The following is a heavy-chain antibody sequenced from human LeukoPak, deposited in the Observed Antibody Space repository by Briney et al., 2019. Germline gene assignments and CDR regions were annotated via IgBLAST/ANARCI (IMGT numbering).Heavy chain of an antibody. CDR1: GFTFSSYE. J-gene: IGHJ4*02. CDR2: ISTSGSSI. V-gene: IGHV3-48*03. CDR3: ATSKGSWPDFFDY. D-gene: IGHD6-13*01. Sequence: QPGGSLRLSCAASGFTFSSYEMNWVRQAPGKGLEWVSYISTSGSSIYYADSVKGRFTISRDNAKNSLYLQMNSLRAEDTAFYYCATSKGSWPDFFDYWGQGALVTVSS.